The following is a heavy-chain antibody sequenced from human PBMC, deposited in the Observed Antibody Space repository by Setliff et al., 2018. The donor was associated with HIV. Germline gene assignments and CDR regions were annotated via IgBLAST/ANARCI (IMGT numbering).Heavy chain of an antibody. D-gene: IGHD4-17*01. J-gene: IGHJ4*02. CDR2: IYHTGIT. V-gene: IGHV4-34*01. CDR3: ATSDYDYGDYEDY. CDR1: GGSFSGYY. Sequence: SETLSLTCAVYGGSFSGYYWSWIRQPPGKGLEWIGSIYHTGITYDNPSLKSRVTISVDTSKNQFSLKLSSVTAADTAVYYCATSDYDYGDYEDYWGQGTLVTVSS.